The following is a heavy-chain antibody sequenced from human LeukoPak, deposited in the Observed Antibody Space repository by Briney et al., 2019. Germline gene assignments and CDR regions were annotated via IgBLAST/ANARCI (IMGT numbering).Heavy chain of an antibody. CDR3: TRRAGAYSHPYDY. D-gene: IGHD4/OR15-4a*01. CDR1: GFTASSNS. J-gene: IGHJ4*02. Sequence: GGSLRLSCTVSGFTASSNSMSWVRQAPGKGLELVSFIYSDNTHYSDSVKGRFTLSRDNSKNTLYLQMNSLRAEDTAVYYCTRRAGAYSHPYDYWGQGTLVTVSS. V-gene: IGHV3-53*01. CDR2: IYSDNT.